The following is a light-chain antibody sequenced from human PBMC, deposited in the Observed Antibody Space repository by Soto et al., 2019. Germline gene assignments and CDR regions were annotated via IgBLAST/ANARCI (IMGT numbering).Light chain of an antibody. CDR2: DAS. CDR1: QSVSSF. CDR3: QQRSDWPLT. Sequence: EIVLTQSPATLSLSPGDRATLSCRASQSVSSFLACYQQKPGQPPRLLIYDASNKATGIPARFSGSGSGTDFALTISSLEPEAFATYYCQQRSDWPLTFGGGTKVEIK. J-gene: IGKJ4*01. V-gene: IGKV3-11*01.